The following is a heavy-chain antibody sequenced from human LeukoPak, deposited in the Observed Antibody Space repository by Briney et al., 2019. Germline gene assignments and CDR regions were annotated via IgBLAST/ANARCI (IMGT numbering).Heavy chain of an antibody. CDR3: ARDSIVGIVGVTRGAFDI. CDR1: GYTSTDYY. CDR2: INPNSGGT. Sequence: GASVKVSCKASGYTSTDYYMHWVRQAPGQGLEWMGWINPNSGGTNYAQKFQGRVTMTRDTSISTAYMELSRLRSDDTAVYYCARDSIVGIVGVTRGAFDIWGQGTMVTVSS. V-gene: IGHV1-2*02. J-gene: IGHJ3*02. D-gene: IGHD3-22*01.